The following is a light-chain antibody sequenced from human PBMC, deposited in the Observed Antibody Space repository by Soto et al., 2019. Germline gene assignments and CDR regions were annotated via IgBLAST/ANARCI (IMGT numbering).Light chain of an antibody. Sequence: QSVLTQPASASGSPGQSITISCTGTSSDVGGYNYVSWYQQYPGKAPKLMIYDVSNRPSGVSNRFSGSKSGNTASLTISGLQAEDEADYYCSSYTSSTTYVFGTGTKVTV. CDR3: SSYTSSTTYV. V-gene: IGLV2-14*01. CDR2: DVS. J-gene: IGLJ1*01. CDR1: SSDVGGYNY.